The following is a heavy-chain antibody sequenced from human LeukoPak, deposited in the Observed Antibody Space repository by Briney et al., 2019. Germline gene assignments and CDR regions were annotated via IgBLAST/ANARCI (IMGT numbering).Heavy chain of an antibody. CDR3: ARDGWELLRDLGPLNY. J-gene: IGHJ4*02. CDR2: IWNDGSNK. V-gene: IGHV3-33*01. CDR1: GFTFGTYA. Sequence: GGSLRLSCAASGFTFGTYAMHWVRQAPGKGLEWVAVIWNDGSNKYYADSVKGRFTISRDNSRNTLYLQMNSLGGEDTAVYYCARDGWELLRDLGPLNYWGQGTLVTVSS. D-gene: IGHD1-26*01.